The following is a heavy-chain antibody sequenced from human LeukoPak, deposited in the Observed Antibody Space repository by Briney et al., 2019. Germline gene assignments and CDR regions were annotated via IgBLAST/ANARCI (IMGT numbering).Heavy chain of an antibody. J-gene: IGHJ4*02. CDR2: MYYSGST. Sequence: PSETLSLTCTVSGGSISSYYWSWIRQPPGKGLEWIGYMYYSGSTNYNPSLKSRVTISVDTSKNQFSLKLSSVTAADTAVYYCASFYSGSYVTGSFDYFNYWGQGTLVTVSS. D-gene: IGHD1-26*01. CDR3: ASFYSGSYVTGSFDYFNY. V-gene: IGHV4-59*01. CDR1: GGSISSYY.